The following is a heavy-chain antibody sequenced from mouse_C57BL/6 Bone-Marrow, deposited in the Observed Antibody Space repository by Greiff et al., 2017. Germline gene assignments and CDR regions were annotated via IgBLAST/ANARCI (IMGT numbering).Heavy chain of an antibody. J-gene: IGHJ2*01. CDR2: IYPGDGDT. V-gene: IGHV1-82*01. CDR1: GYAFSSSW. D-gene: IGHD1-1*02. Sequence: VKLKQSGPELVKPGASVKISCKASGYAFSSSWMNWVKQRPGKGLEWIGRIYPGDGDTNYNGKFKGKATLTADKSSSTAYMQLSSLTSEDSAVYFCARLVLDYWGQGTTLTVSS. CDR3: ARLVLDY.